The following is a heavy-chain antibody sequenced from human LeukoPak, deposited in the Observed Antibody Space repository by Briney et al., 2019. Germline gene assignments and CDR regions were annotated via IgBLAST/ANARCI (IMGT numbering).Heavy chain of an antibody. Sequence: QSGGSLRLSCAASGFIFRNYGMHWARQAPGKGLEWVAVISIDGTEKYYADSVKGRFTISRDNSKNTLYLQMNSLRGDDTAVYYCANPQSRGYDYLDYWGQGTLVTVSS. CDR3: ANPQSRGYDYLDY. J-gene: IGHJ4*02. V-gene: IGHV3-30*18. CDR2: ISIDGTEK. CDR1: GFIFRNYG. D-gene: IGHD5-12*01.